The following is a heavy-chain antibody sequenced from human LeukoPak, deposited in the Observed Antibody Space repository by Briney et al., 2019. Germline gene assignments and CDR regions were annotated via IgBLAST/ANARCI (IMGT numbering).Heavy chain of an antibody. CDR2: ISGRGGST. CDR3: AKDQWVSGSQPDY. CDR1: GCTFSSYA. Sequence: GGSLRLSCAASGCTFSSYAMSWVRQAPGKGLELVSAISGRGGSTYYADSVKGRFTISRDNSKNTLYLQMNSLRAENTAVYYCAKDQWVSGSQPDYWGQGTLVTVSS. V-gene: IGHV3-23*01. J-gene: IGHJ4*02. D-gene: IGHD1-26*01.